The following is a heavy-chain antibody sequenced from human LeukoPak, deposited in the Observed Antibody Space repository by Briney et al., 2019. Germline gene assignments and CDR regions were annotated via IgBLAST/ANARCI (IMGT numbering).Heavy chain of an antibody. V-gene: IGHV3-15*01. Sequence: GGSLRLSCAASGFTFSNAWMSWVRQAPGKGLEWVGHIKSKTDGGTTDYAAPVKGRFTISRDDSKNTLYLQMNSLKTEDTAVYYCTTHNYYDSSGYFDYWGQGTLVTVSS. CDR2: IKSKTDGGTT. CDR1: GFTFSNAW. D-gene: IGHD3-22*01. J-gene: IGHJ4*02. CDR3: TTHNYYDSSGYFDY.